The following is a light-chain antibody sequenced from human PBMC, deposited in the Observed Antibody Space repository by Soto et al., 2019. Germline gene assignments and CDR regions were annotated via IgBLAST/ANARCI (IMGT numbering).Light chain of an antibody. J-gene: IGKJ1*01. Sequence: EIVWTQSPGTLSLSSGERATLPCRPGQSVSSSVLAWYQQRPGQAPRLLIYEASSRATGVPDRFSGSGSGTDFTLTIGRLEPEDFAVYYCQQYLITPWTFGQGTKVDIK. V-gene: IGKV3-20*01. CDR3: QQYLITPWT. CDR2: EAS. CDR1: QSVSSSV.